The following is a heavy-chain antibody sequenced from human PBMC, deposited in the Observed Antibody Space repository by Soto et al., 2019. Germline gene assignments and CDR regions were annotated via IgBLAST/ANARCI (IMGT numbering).Heavy chain of an antibody. Sequence: GGSLRLSCAASGFTFSSYGMHWVRQAPGKGLEWVAVIWYDGSNKYYADSVKGRFTISRDNSKNTLYLQMNSLRAEDTAVYYCARDDRTRGVIKGVFDYWGQGTLVTVSS. CDR2: IWYDGSNK. CDR1: GFTFSSYG. J-gene: IGHJ4*02. V-gene: IGHV3-33*01. CDR3: ARDDRTRGVIKGVFDY. D-gene: IGHD3-10*01.